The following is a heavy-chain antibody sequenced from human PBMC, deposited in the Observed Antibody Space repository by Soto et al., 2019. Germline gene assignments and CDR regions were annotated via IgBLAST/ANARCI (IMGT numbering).Heavy chain of an antibody. Sequence: PSESLSLTCAVYGGSFSGFYWSWIRQPPEKGLEWIGEINHSGSTNYNPSLRSRVTISVDTSKNQFSLKLSSVTAADTALYYCARGPPLWDIVVVVAATGALDGLDIWGQGTMVTVSS. CDR1: GGSFSGFY. D-gene: IGHD2-15*01. J-gene: IGHJ3*02. CDR2: INHSGST. CDR3: ARGPPLWDIVVVVAATGALDGLDI. V-gene: IGHV4-34*01.